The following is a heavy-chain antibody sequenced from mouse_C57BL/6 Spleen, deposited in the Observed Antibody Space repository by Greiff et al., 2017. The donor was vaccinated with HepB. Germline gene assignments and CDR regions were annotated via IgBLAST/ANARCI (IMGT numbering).Heavy chain of an antibody. J-gene: IGHJ4*01. Sequence: QVQLQQSGAELVKPGASVKLSCKASGYTFTSYWMHWVKQRPGQGLEWIGMIHPNSGSTNYNEKFKSKATLTVDKSSSTAYMQLSSLTSEDSAVYDCGAYYSKPYAMDYWGQGTSVTVSS. V-gene: IGHV1-64*01. CDR1: GYTFTSYW. D-gene: IGHD2-5*01. CDR2: IHPNSGST. CDR3: GAYYSKPYAMDY.